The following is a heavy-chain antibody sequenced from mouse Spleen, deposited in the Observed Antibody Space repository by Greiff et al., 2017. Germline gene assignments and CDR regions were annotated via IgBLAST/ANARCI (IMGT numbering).Heavy chain of an antibody. CDR3: ARRIYYSFKEYFDY. V-gene: IGHV5-9-3*01. D-gene: IGHD1-1*01. Sequence: EVQVVESGGGLVKLGGSLKLSCAASGFTFSSYAMSWVRQTPEKRLEWVATISSGGGNTYYPDSVKGRFTISRDNAKNTLYLQMSSLKSEDTAMYYCARRIYYSFKEYFDYWGQGTTLTVSS. J-gene: IGHJ2*01. CDR2: ISSGGGNT. CDR1: GFTFSSYA.